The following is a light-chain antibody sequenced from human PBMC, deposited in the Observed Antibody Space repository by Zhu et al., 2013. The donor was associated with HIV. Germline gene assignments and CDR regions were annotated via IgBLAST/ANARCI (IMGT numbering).Light chain of an antibody. V-gene: IGLV1-51*01. CDR3: GTWDSRLTAYV. CDR2: DSN. Sequence: QSVLTQPPSVSAAPGQKVTISCSGSSSNIGNNYVSWYQQLPGTAPKLLIYDSNRRPSGIPDRFSGSKSGTSATLGITGLQTGDEADYYCGTWDSRLTAYVFGTGTNVTVL. CDR1: SSNIGNNY. J-gene: IGLJ1*01.